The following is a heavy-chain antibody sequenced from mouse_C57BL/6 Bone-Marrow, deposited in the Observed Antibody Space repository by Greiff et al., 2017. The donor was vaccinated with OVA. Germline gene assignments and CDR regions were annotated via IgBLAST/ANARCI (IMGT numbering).Heavy chain of an antibody. CDR3: VRQRSGSAFDY. CDR1: GFSFNTYA. V-gene: IGHV10-1*01. J-gene: IGHJ2*01. D-gene: IGHD4-1*01. Sequence: EVKLMESGGGLVQPKGSLKLSCAASGFSFNTYAMNWVRQAPGKGLEWVARIRSKSNNYATYYADSVKDRFTISRDDSESMLYLQMNNLKTEDTAMYYCVRQRSGSAFDYWGQGTTLTVSS. CDR2: IRSKSNNYAT.